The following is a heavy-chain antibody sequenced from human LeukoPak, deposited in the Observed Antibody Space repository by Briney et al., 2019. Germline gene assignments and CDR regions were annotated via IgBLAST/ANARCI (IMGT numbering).Heavy chain of an antibody. Sequence: SETLSLTCTVSGGSISSYYWSWIRRPPGKGLGWIGYIYYSGTTNYNPSLKSRVTILVDTSKNQFSLNLSSVTAADTAVYYCARRGIAAAGYDYWGQGTLVTVSS. V-gene: IGHV4-59*08. CDR1: GGSISSYY. D-gene: IGHD6-13*01. J-gene: IGHJ4*02. CDR2: IYYSGTT. CDR3: ARRGIAAAGYDY.